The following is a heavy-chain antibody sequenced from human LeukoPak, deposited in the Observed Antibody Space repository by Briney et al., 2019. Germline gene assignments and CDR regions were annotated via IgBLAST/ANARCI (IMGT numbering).Heavy chain of an antibody. CDR1: GFTFSSYW. Sequence: GGSLRLSCAASGFTFSSYWMIWVRQAPGKGLEWVANIKQDGSEKYYVDSVKGRFTISRDNAKNSLYLQMNSLRAEDTAVYYCERPRDMIVVYLFDCWGQGTLVIVSS. J-gene: IGHJ4*02. D-gene: IGHD3-22*01. CDR2: IKQDGSEK. CDR3: ERPRDMIVVYLFDC. V-gene: IGHV3-7*01.